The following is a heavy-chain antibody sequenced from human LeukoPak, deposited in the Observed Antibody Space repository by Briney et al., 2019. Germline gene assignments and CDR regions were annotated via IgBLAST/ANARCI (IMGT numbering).Heavy chain of an antibody. CDR3: ARERFLEWSLLGDV. V-gene: IGHV4-34*01. Sequence: GSLRLSCAASGFTFSSYGMHWVRQPPGKGLEWIGEINHSGSTNYNPSLKSRVTISVDTSKNQFSLKLSSVTAADTAVYYCARERFLEWSLLGDVWGKGTTVTVSS. J-gene: IGHJ6*04. CDR2: INHSGST. D-gene: IGHD3-3*01. CDR1: GFTFSSYG.